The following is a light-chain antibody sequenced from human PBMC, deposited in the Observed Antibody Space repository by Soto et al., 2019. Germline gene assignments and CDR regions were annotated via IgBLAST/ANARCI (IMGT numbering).Light chain of an antibody. V-gene: IGKV3-15*01. Sequence: EIVMTQSPATLSVSPGERATLSCRASQSVSSNLAWYQQKPGQAPRLLIYGASTRATGIPARFSGSGSGTEFTLTISSLQSEDFAVYYCQHHHRTFPWTFGQGTKVEI. CDR1: QSVSSN. J-gene: IGKJ1*01. CDR2: GAS. CDR3: QHHHRTFPWT.